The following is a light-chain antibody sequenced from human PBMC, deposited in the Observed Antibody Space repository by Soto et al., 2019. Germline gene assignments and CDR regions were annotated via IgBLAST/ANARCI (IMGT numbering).Light chain of an antibody. CDR2: GAS. J-gene: IGKJ1*01. V-gene: IGKV3-20*01. Sequence: EVVMTQSPGTLSLSPGERATLSCRASQSVSRTYLAWYQQKPGQAPRLLIYGASSRATGIPDRFSGSGSGTDFTLSISRLEPEDFAVYYCQQYSSLWTFGQGTKVDIK. CDR3: QQYSSLWT. CDR1: QSVSRTY.